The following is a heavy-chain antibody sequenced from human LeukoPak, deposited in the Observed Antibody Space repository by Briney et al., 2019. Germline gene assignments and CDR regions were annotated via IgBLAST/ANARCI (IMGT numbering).Heavy chain of an antibody. V-gene: IGHV4-38-2*02. Sequence: SETLSLTCTVSGYSISSGYYWGWIRQPPGKGLEWIGTIYHSGSTYYNPSLKSRFTISVDTSKNQFSLKLSSVTAADTAVEYCARERGDNWNVGPWGQGTLVTVSS. D-gene: IGHD1-20*01. CDR2: IYHSGST. J-gene: IGHJ5*02. CDR1: GYSISSGYY. CDR3: ARERGDNWNVGP.